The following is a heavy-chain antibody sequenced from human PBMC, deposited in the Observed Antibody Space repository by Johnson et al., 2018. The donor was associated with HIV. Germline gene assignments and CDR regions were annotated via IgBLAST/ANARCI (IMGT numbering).Heavy chain of an antibody. V-gene: IGHV3-9*01. Sequence: VQLVESGGGLVKPGRSLRLSCAASGFTFDDYAMHWVRQAPGKGLEWVSGTRWNSGRRASEDSVKGRFTISRDNAKNSLYLQMNSLRAEDTAVYYCAREGLITMVRGVKWAFDIWGQGTMVTVSS. CDR3: AREGLITMVRGVKWAFDI. J-gene: IGHJ3*02. CDR1: GFTFDDYA. CDR2: TRWNSGRR. D-gene: IGHD3-10*01.